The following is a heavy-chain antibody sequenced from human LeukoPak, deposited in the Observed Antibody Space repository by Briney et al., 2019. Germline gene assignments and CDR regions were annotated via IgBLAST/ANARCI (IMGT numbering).Heavy chain of an antibody. Sequence: GASVKVSCKASGGTFSSYAISWVRQAPGQGLEWMGGIIPIFGTANYAQKFQGRVTITADKSTSTAYMELSSLRSEDTAVYYCARGSGVTYYYDSSGSTVAFDIWGQGTMVTVSS. CDR1: GGTFSSYA. CDR2: IIPIFGTA. CDR3: ARGSGVTYYYDSSGSTVAFDI. V-gene: IGHV1-69*06. J-gene: IGHJ3*02. D-gene: IGHD3-22*01.